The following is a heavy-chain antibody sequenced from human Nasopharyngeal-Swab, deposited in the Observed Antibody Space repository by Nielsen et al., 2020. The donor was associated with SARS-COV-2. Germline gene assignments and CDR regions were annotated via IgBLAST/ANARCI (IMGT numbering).Heavy chain of an antibody. V-gene: IGHV3-21*01. CDR2: LSNDNVDT. J-gene: IGHJ4*02. D-gene: IGHD2-15*01. CDR3: ARGYSKSNIDY. CDR1: GFTFSGWT. Sequence: GGSLRLSCAGSGFTFSGWTMNWVRQAPGKGLEWASSLSNDNVDTYYADSVRGRFTISRDNAKNSLYLQMNSLRAEDTAFYYCARGYSKSNIDYWGQGTLVTVSS.